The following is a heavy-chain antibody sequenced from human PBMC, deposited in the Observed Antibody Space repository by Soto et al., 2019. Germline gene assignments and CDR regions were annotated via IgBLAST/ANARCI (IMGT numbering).Heavy chain of an antibody. Sequence: EVQLVESGGGLVQPGGSLRLSCAASGFTFSSYDMHWVRQATGKGLEWVSAIGTAGDTYYPGSVKGRFTISRENAKNSLYLQMNRLRAGDTAVYYCARDRKHYDYVWGSYRPTYYYGMDVWGQGTTVTVSS. CDR3: ARDRKHYDYVWGSYRPTYYYGMDV. J-gene: IGHJ6*02. D-gene: IGHD3-16*02. CDR2: IGTAGDT. V-gene: IGHV3-13*04. CDR1: GFTFSSYD.